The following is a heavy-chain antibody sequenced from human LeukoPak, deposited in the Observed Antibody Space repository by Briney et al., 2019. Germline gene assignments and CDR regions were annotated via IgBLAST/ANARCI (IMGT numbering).Heavy chain of an antibody. CDR2: TYYSGST. Sequence: SETLSLTCTVSGGSISSHYWSWIRQPPGKGLEWIGYTYYSGSTNYNPSLKSRVTISVDTSKNQFSLKLSSVTAADTAVYYCARDGVRWGQGTLVTVSS. J-gene: IGHJ4*02. CDR3: ARDGVR. V-gene: IGHV4-59*11. D-gene: IGHD3-16*01. CDR1: GGSISSHY.